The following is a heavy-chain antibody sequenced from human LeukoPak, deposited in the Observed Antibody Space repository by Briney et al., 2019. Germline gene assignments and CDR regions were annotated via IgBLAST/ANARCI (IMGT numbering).Heavy chain of an antibody. CDR1: GGSISSYY. J-gene: IGHJ4*02. CDR3: AREGGSYYPHYYFDY. V-gene: IGHV4-59*01. CDR2: MYHSGST. D-gene: IGHD1-26*01. Sequence: PSETLSLTCTVSGGSISSYYWSWLRQPPGKGLEWIGSMYHSGSTYYHPSLKSRVTISVDTSKNQFSLKLSDVTAADTAVYYCAREGGSYYPHYYFDYWGQGTLVTVSS.